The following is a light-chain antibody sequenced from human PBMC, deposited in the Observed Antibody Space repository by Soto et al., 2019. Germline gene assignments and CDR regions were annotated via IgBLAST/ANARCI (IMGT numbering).Light chain of an antibody. V-gene: IGKV3D-15*01. CDR2: DAS. J-gene: IGKJ1*01. Sequence: EIVLTQSPATLSSYPGDRVTLSCRASQYINTRLAWYQHRPGQAPRLLIFDASARAVDIPGRFSGSKSGTEFTLTISILQPEDFAVYYCHYYDKWPPGTFGQGTKVDIK. CDR1: QYINTR. CDR3: HYYDKWPPGT.